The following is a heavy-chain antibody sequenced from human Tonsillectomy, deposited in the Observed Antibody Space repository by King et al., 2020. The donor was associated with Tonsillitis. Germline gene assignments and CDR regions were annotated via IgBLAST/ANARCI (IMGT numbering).Heavy chain of an antibody. V-gene: IGHV4-39*01. Sequence: QLQESGPGLVKPSETLSLTCTVSGGSISSSSYYWGWIRQPPGKGLEWIGSIYYSGSTYYNPSLKSRVTISVDTSKNQFSLKLSSVTAADTVVYYCARGPATEGAFDIWGQGTMVTVSS. D-gene: IGHD1-14*01. CDR1: GGSISSSSYY. J-gene: IGHJ3*02. CDR2: IYYSGST. CDR3: ARGPATEGAFDI.